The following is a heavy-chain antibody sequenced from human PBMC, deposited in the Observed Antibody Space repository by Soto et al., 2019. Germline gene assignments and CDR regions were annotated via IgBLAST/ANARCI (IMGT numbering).Heavy chain of an antibody. V-gene: IGHV3-48*03. J-gene: IGHJ6*02. CDR2: ISRSGGTI. CDR1: GFTFSSYE. D-gene: IGHD3-3*01. CDR3: ARDQYPHDFWSGYHIPHYGMDV. Sequence: PGGSLRLSCAASGFTFSSYEMHWVRQAPGKGLEWVSYISRSGGTIYYADSVKGRFTISRDNAKNSLYLQMNSLRAEDTAVYYCARDQYPHDFWSGYHIPHYGMDVWGQGTTITVSS.